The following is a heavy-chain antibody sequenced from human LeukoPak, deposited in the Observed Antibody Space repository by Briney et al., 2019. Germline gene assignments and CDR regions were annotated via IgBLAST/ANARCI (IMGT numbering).Heavy chain of an antibody. J-gene: IGHJ4*02. CDR1: GGSISGSNYY. V-gene: IGHV4-39*01. CDR2: INYSGST. Sequence: SETLSLTCSVSGGSISGSNYYWGWIRQPPGKGLEWIGSINYSGSTYYNPSLKSRVTISVDTSKNQFSLKLSSVTAADTAVYYCARSVGVSWAPSPRPKYYFDYWGQGTLVTVSS. D-gene: IGHD2-2*01. CDR3: ARSVGVSWAPSPRPKYYFDY.